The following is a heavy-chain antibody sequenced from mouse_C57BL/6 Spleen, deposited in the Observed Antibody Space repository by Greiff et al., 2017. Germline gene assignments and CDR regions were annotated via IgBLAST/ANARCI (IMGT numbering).Heavy chain of an antibody. V-gene: IGHV14-1*01. CDR3: TTDYYGSSRYWYFDV. D-gene: IGHD1-1*01. Sequence: VQLKESGAELVRPGASVKLSCTASGFNIKDYYMHWVKQRPEQGLVWIGRIDPEDGDTEYAPKFEGKATMTEDTSSNTAYLQLSSLTSEDTAVYYCTTDYYGSSRYWYFDVWGTGTTVTVSS. J-gene: IGHJ1*03. CDR1: GFNIKDYY. CDR2: IDPEDGDT.